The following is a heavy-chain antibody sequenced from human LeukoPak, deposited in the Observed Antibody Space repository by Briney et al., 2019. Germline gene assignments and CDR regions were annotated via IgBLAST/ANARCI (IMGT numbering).Heavy chain of an antibody. D-gene: IGHD1-14*01. CDR1: GGSISSGDYS. Sequence: PSQTLSLICIVSGGSISSGDYSGTWIRQHPGKGLEWIGYIYNSGSTSYKPSLKSRVTISEDTSQNQFSLKLSSVTAADTAVYYCARHTRNHGREVWGQGTTVTVSS. J-gene: IGHJ6*02. CDR3: ARHTRNHGREV. V-gene: IGHV4-31*03. CDR2: IYNSGST.